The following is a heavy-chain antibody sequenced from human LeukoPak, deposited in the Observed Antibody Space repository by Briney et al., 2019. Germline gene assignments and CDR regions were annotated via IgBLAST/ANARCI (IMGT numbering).Heavy chain of an antibody. CDR2: VSHDGSKK. CDR3: AKERYMLDY. D-gene: IGHD1-14*01. V-gene: IGHV3-30*18. Sequence: PGGSLRLSCAASGFTVSSNYMSWVRQAPGKGLEWVALVSHDGSKKYCADSVKGRFTISSDNPKNTLYLQMNSLRPEDTAVYFCAKERYMLDYWGQGTLVTVSS. CDR1: GFTVSSNY. J-gene: IGHJ4*02.